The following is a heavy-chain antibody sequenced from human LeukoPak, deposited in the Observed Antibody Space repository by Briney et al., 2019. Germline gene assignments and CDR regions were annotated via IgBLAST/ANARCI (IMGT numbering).Heavy chain of an antibody. Sequence: ASVKASCKASGYTFDSPGISRVRQAPGQTLQCMGWVSAYNDNTNYAQKVQGRVTMTTDTSTSTAYMELRSLRSDDTAVYYCARVTATPVFDFWGQGTLVTVSS. J-gene: IGHJ4*02. D-gene: IGHD3-16*01. CDR1: GYTFDSPG. CDR2: VSAYNDNT. CDR3: ARVTATPVFDF. V-gene: IGHV1-18*01.